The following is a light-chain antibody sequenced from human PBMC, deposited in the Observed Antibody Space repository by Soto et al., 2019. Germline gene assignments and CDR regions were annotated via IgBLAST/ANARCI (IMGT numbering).Light chain of an antibody. CDR1: QSIISW. CDR2: DAS. V-gene: IGKV1-5*01. J-gene: IGKJ1*01. Sequence: DIQMTQSPSTLSASVLDIVTITVRSSQSIISWLAAYQQKPGKAPKLLIYDASSLGSGVPSRFSGSGSGTEFTLTISSLQPDDFATYYCQKYNSYSWKFGQGTKVDIK. CDR3: QKYNSYSWK.